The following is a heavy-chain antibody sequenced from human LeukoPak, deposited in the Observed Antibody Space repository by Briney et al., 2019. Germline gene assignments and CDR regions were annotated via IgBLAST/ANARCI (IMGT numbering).Heavy chain of an antibody. J-gene: IGHJ4*02. CDR2: IYTSGST. Sequence: SETLSLTCTASGGSISSYYLSWLRQPAGKGLEWIGRIYTSGSTTYNPSLKSRATMSVDTSRTQFTLKLSSVTAADTAVSYCARVGSASRYLDYGGQGILVIVSS. CDR1: GGSISSYY. V-gene: IGHV4-4*07. CDR3: ARVGSASRYLDY. D-gene: IGHD1-1*01.